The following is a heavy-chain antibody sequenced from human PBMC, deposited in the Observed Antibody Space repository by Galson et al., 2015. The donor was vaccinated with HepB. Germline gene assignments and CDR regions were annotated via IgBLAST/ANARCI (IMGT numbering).Heavy chain of an antibody. J-gene: IGHJ4*02. Sequence: SVKVSCKASGYTFTSYYMHWVRQAPGQGLEWMGIINPSGGSTSYARKFQGRVTMTRDTSTSTVYMELSSLRSEDTAVYYCARDQEGDYYDTRGAVFDYWGQGTLVTVSS. D-gene: IGHD3-22*01. CDR2: INPSGGST. CDR1: GYTFTSYY. CDR3: ARDQEGDYYDTRGAVFDY. V-gene: IGHV1-46*03.